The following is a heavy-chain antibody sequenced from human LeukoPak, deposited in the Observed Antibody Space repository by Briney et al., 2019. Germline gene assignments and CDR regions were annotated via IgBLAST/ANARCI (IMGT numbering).Heavy chain of an antibody. CDR1: GGSISSYY. CDR2: IYYSGST. Sequence: SETLSLTCTVSGGSISSYYWSWIRQPPGKGLEWIGYIYYSGSTNYNPSLKSRITISVDTSKNQLSLILNSVTAADTAVYYCAREYSAFEIWGQGTMVTVSS. J-gene: IGHJ3*02. CDR3: AREYSAFEI. D-gene: IGHD1-1*01. V-gene: IGHV4-59*01.